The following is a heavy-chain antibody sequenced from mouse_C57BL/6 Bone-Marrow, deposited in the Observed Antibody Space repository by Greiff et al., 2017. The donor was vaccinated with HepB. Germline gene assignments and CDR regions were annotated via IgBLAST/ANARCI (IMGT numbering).Heavy chain of an antibody. CDR1: GFTFSDFY. CDR3: ARDARDGPSFAY. D-gene: IGHD2-3*01. V-gene: IGHV7-1*01. J-gene: IGHJ3*01. Sequence: EVKLVESGGGLVQSGRSLRLSCATSGFTFSDFYMEWVRQAPGKGLEWIAASRNKANDYTTEYSASVKGRFIVSRDTSQSILYLQMNALRAEDTAIYYCARDARDGPSFAYWGQGTLVTVSA. CDR2: SRNKANDYTT.